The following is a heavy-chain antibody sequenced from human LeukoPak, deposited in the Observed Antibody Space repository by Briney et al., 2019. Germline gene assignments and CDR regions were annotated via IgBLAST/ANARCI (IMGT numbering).Heavy chain of an antibody. CDR2: FGSAGDT. V-gene: IGHV3-13*01. J-gene: IGHJ2*01. Sequence: GGSLRLSCETSGFPFSAYDMHWVRQAPGKGLEWVSAFGSAGDTYYPGAVRGRFTISRDYAKNSLYLQMNSLRTGDTAVYFCVRGALPGDNWYFDLWGRGALVSVAS. CDR1: GFPFSAYD. CDR3: VRGALPGDNWYFDL.